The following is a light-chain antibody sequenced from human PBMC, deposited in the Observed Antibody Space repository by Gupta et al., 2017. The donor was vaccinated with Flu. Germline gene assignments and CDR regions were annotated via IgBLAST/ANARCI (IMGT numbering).Light chain of an antibody. CDR3: SSYAGSNNYV. J-gene: IGLJ1*01. CDR2: EVT. CDR1: SSDVGGYNY. Sequence: SVAISCTGTSSDVGGYNYVSWYQPYPGKAPNLMIYEVTRRPAGVPDRFSGSKSGNTASLIVSGLQAEDEADYYCSSYAGSNNYVFGTGTKVTVL. V-gene: IGLV2-8*01.